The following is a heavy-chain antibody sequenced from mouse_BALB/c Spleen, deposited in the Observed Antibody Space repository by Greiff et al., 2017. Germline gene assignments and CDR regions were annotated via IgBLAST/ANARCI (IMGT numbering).Heavy chain of an antibody. V-gene: IGHV3-2*02. CDR1: GYSITSDYA. J-gene: IGHJ4*01. D-gene: IGHD6-1*01. Sequence: EVQLVESGPGLVKPSQSLSLTCTVTGYSITSDYAWNWIRQFPGNKLEWMGYISYSGSTSYNPSLKSRISITRDTSKNQFFLQLNSVTTEDTATYYCARSASHYAMDYWGQGTSVTVSS. CDR2: ISYSGST. CDR3: ARSASHYAMDY.